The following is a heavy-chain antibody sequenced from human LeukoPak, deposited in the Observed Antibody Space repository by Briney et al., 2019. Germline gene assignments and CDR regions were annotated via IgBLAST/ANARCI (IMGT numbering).Heavy chain of an antibody. Sequence: GGSLRLSCAASGFTFSSYAMHWVRQAPGKGLEWVADISHDGSNKYYADSVKGRFTISRDNSKNTLYLQMNSLRAEDTAVYYCARDWLSYSSSWSLVAYWGQGTLVTVSS. CDR1: GFTFSSYA. V-gene: IGHV3-30-3*01. D-gene: IGHD6-13*01. CDR3: ARDWLSYSSSWSLVAY. CDR2: ISHDGSNK. J-gene: IGHJ4*02.